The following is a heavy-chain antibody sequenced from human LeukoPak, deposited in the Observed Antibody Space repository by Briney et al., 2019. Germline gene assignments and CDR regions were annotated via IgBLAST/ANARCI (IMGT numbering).Heavy chain of an antibody. Sequence: SETLSLTCTVSGGSISSYYWSWIRQPPGKGLEWIGEINHSGSTNYNPSLKSRVTISVDTSKNQFSLKLSSVTAADTAVYYCARGNYYDSSGPPPFFDYWGQGTLVTVSS. V-gene: IGHV4-34*01. CDR3: ARGNYYDSSGPPPFFDY. J-gene: IGHJ4*02. CDR1: GGSISSYY. CDR2: INHSGST. D-gene: IGHD3-22*01.